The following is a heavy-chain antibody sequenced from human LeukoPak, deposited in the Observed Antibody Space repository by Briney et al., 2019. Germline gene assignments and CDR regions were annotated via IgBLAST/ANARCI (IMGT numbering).Heavy chain of an antibody. D-gene: IGHD4-17*01. Sequence: SETLSLTCTVSGGSIGSYYWSWIRQPPGKGLEWIGYIYYSGSTNYNPSLKSRVSISSDTSKNQFSLELSSVTAADTAVYYCARLKATVSIHAYFDSWGQGTLVTVSS. CDR3: ARLKATVSIHAYFDS. CDR2: IYYSGST. V-gene: IGHV4-59*01. CDR1: GGSIGSYY. J-gene: IGHJ4*02.